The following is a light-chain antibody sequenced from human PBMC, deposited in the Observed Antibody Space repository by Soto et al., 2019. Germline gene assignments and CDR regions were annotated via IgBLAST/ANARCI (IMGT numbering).Light chain of an antibody. V-gene: IGKV1-5*01. J-gene: IGKJ2*01. CDR1: QSISSW. CDR3: QQYNSYSPYT. Sequence: DIQMTQSPSTLSASVGDRVTITCRASQSISSWLAWYQQKPGKAPKLLIYDASSLESGVPSRFSGSGSGTEFTLTISSLQPDDFATDYCQQYNSYSPYTFGQGTKVAIK. CDR2: DAS.